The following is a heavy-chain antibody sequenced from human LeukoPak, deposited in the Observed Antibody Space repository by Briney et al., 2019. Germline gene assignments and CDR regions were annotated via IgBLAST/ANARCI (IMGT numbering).Heavy chain of an antibody. CDR3: ASGIAAGTGSFDY. V-gene: IGHV3-30-3*01. J-gene: IGHJ4*02. Sequence: GGSLRLSCAASGSTFSSYAMHWVRQAPGKGLEWVAVISYDGSNKYYADSVKGRFTISRDNSKNTLYLQMNSLRAEDTAVYYCASGIAAGTGSFDYWGQGTLVTVSS. CDR1: GSTFSSYA. D-gene: IGHD6-13*01. CDR2: ISYDGSNK.